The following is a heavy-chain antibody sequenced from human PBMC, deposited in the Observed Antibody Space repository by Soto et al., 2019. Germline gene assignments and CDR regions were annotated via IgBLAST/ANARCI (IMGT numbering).Heavy chain of an antibody. CDR2: ISYDGSNK. D-gene: IGHD3-3*01. V-gene: IGHV3-30*18. CDR3: AKDFWSCYYTPFFDY. CDR1: GFTFSSYG. J-gene: IGHJ4*02. Sequence: PGGSLRLSCAASGFTFSSYGMHWVRQAPGKGLEWVAVISYDGSNKYYADSVKGRFTISRDNSKNTLYLQMNSLRAEDTAVYYCAKDFWSCYYTPFFDYLCQGPLVTVSS.